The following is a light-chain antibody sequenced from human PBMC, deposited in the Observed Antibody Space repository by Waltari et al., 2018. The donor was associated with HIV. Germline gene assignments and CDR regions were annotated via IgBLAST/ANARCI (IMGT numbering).Light chain of an antibody. Sequence: QSALTQPPSASGSPGQSVTISCTGTNRDIGGYNYVSWYHQHPGKAPKLVISEVTKRPSGVPGRFSGSKYGTTASLTVSGLQAEDEADYYCSSYANKNGFYVVFGGGTRLTVL. CDR1: NRDIGGYNY. CDR2: EVT. J-gene: IGLJ2*01. V-gene: IGLV2-8*01. CDR3: SSYANKNGFYVV.